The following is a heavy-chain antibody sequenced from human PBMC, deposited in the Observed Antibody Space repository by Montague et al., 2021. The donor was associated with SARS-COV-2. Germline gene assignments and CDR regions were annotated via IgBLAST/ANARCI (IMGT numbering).Heavy chain of an antibody. D-gene: IGHD6-19*01. CDR2: TYYRSKWYN. Sequence: CAISGDSVSIKGAAWNSIRHSPSLGLRWLGMTYYRSKWYNGYAVSVNSRITINPDTSKNQFSLQVNSVTPEDTAVYYCARGADRYYFYGMDVWGQGTTVTGAS. CDR3: ARGADRYYFYGMDV. J-gene: IGHJ6*02. V-gene: IGHV6-1*01. CDR1: GDSVSIKGAA.